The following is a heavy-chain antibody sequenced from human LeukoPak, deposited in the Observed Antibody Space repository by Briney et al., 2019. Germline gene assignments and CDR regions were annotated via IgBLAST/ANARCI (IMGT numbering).Heavy chain of an antibody. CDR3: ARGVPAAKKEAGGWHTSCYCYYGMDV. CDR1: GFTFSSYS. D-gene: IGHD2-2*01. Sequence: GGSLTLSCAASGFTFSSYSMNWVRQAPGKGLEWVSSICSSSSDIYYQPCVKGRFTISRDNAKNSVSVQKNRLQAEDTAVYDSARGVPAAKKEAGGWHTSCYCYYGMDVWGQGTTVTVSS. J-gene: IGHJ6*02. V-gene: IGHV3-21*01. CDR2: ICSSSSDI.